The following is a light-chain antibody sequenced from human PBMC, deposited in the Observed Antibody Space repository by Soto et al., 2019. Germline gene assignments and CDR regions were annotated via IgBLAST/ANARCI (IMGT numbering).Light chain of an antibody. V-gene: IGKV3-11*01. CDR3: QQWSKGPSLT. CDR1: QSVSTH. J-gene: IGKJ4*01. CDR2: DAS. Sequence: EVVMTQSPVNLSVSPGERATLSCRASQSVSTHLAWYQQKPGQAPKLLIYDASKRATGIPARFSASGSGTDFTLTISSLEPEDSAVYYCQQWSKGPSLTFGGGTKVDIK.